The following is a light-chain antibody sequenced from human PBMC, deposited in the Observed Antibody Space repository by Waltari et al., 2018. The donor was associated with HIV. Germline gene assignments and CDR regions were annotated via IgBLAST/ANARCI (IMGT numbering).Light chain of an antibody. CDR1: SRDVGGYNY. CDR3: NSYTTSSTLHGV. CDR2: DVS. Sequence: QSALTQPASVSGSPGQSITISCTGTSRDVGGYNYVSWYQHHPGKAPKLMIYDVSNRPSWVSNRFSVSKSGNTASLTISGLQAEDDADYYCNSYTTSSTLHGVFGGGTKLTVL. V-gene: IGLV2-14*03. J-gene: IGLJ2*01.